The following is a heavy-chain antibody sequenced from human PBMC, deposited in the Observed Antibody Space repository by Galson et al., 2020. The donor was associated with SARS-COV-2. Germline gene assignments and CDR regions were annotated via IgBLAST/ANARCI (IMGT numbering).Heavy chain of an antibody. CDR2: INPNSGGT. J-gene: IGHJ4*02. Sequence: ASVKVSCKASGYTLTGYYMHWVRQAPGQGLEWMGWINPNSGGTNYAQQFQGRVTMTRDTSISTAYMELSRLRSDDTAVYYCARGPTYYDILTGYPRDYYYFDYWGQGTLVTVSS. D-gene: IGHD3-9*01. V-gene: IGHV1-2*02. CDR1: GYTLTGYY. CDR3: ARGPTYYDILTGYPRDYYYFDY.